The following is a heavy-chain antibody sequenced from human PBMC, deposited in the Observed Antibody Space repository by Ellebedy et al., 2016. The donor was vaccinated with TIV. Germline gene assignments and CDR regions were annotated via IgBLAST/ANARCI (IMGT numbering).Heavy chain of an antibody. V-gene: IGHV3-23*01. CDR2: ISGSGSNT. Sequence: GGSLRLXXAVSGFTFSSYAMSWVRQAPGKGLEWFSGISGSGSNTWYADSVKGRFTISRDNSKNTLFLQMDSLRAEDTAVYYCGSGMTHPWFYIDVWGQGTTVTVS. D-gene: IGHD1-26*01. CDR1: GFTFSSYA. CDR3: GSGMTHPWFYIDV. J-gene: IGHJ6*03.